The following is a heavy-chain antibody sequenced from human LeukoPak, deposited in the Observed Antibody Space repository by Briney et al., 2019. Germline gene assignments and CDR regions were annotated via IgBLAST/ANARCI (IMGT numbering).Heavy chain of an antibody. Sequence: GASVKVSCKVSGYTLTELSMHWVRQAPGKGLEWMGGFDPEDGETIYAQKFQGRVTMTEDTSTGTAYMELSSLRSEDTAVYYCATIEYYYDSSGRKDAFDIRGQGTMVTISS. CDR2: FDPEDGET. D-gene: IGHD3-22*01. J-gene: IGHJ3*02. CDR3: ATIEYYYDSSGRKDAFDI. V-gene: IGHV1-24*01. CDR1: GYTLTELS.